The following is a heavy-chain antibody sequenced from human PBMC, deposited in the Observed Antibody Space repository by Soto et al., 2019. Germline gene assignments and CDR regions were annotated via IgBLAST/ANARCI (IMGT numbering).Heavy chain of an antibody. D-gene: IGHD5-12*01. Sequence: SETLSLTCTVSGGSINSSSDYWGWIRQPPGKGLEWIVSVYNSGITYYNPSLKSRVTISVDTSKNQFSLKLSSVTAADTALYYCTTRTEVAKYYFDYWGQGTLVTVSS. V-gene: IGHV4-39*01. J-gene: IGHJ4*02. CDR2: VYNSGIT. CDR3: TTRTEVAKYYFDY. CDR1: GGSINSSSDY.